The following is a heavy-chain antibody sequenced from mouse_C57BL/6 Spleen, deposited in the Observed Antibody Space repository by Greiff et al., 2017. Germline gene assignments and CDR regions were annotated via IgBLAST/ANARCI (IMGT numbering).Heavy chain of an antibody. Sequence: EVKLVESGGGLVKPGGSLKLSCAASGFTFSSYAMSWVRQTPEKRLEWVATISDGGSYTYYPDNVKGRFTISRDNAKNNLYLQMSHLKSEDTAMYYCARDVGYYPYAMDYWGQGTSVTVSS. V-gene: IGHV5-4*01. CDR3: ARDVGYYPYAMDY. CDR2: ISDGGSYT. CDR1: GFTFSSYA. D-gene: IGHD2-3*01. J-gene: IGHJ4*01.